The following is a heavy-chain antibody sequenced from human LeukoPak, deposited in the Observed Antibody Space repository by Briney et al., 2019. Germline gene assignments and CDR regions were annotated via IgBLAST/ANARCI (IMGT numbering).Heavy chain of an antibody. J-gene: IGHJ6*02. CDR1: GGTFSSYA. CDR3: ASSLGRYFDRLREDYYYGMDV. V-gene: IGHV1-69*04. CDR2: IIPILGIA. D-gene: IGHD3-9*01. Sequence: ASVKVSCKASGGTFSSYAISWVRQAPGQGLEWMGRIIPILGIANYAQKFQGRVTITADKSTSTAYMELSSLRSEDTAVYYCASSLGRYFDRLREDYYYGMDVWGQGTTVTVSS.